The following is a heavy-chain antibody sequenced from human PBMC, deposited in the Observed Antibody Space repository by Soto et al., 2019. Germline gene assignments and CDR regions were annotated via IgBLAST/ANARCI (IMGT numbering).Heavy chain of an antibody. D-gene: IGHD6-13*01. CDR2: ISGSGGST. J-gene: IGHJ4*02. Sequence: PGGSLRLSCAASGFTFSSYAMNWVRQAPGKGLEWVSAISGSGGSTYYADFVKGRFTISRDNSKNMLYLQMNSLRAEDTAVYYCAKAPRDYRSSWYRCFDYWGQGTLVTVSS. V-gene: IGHV3-23*01. CDR3: AKAPRDYRSSWYRCFDY. CDR1: GFTFSSYA.